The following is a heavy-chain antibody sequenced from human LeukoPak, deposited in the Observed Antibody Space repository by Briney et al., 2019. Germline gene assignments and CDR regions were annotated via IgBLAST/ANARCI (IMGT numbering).Heavy chain of an antibody. D-gene: IGHD2-8*01. CDR2: IYTSGST. V-gene: IGHV4-4*09. J-gene: IGHJ6*03. Sequence: SETLSLTCTVSGGSISSYYWSWIRQPPGKGLEWIGYIYTSGSTNYNPSLKGRVTISVDTSKNQFSLKLSSVTAADTAVYYCASSGYCTNGVCYYYYYMDVWGKGTTVTVSS. CDR1: GGSISSYY. CDR3: ASSGYCTNGVCYYYYYMDV.